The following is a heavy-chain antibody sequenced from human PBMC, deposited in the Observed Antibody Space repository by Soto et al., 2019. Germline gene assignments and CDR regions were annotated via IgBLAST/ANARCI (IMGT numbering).Heavy chain of an antibody. V-gene: IGHV4-59*12. Sequence: TSATLSLTCTVSGGSISSYYWSWIRQPPGKGLEWIGYIYYSGSTNYNPSLKSRVTISVDTSKNQFSLKLSSVTAADTAVYYCARGRKTSIRGGLKIWFDPWGQGTLVTVSS. CDR1: GGSISSYY. J-gene: IGHJ5*02. CDR2: IYYSGST. CDR3: ARGRKTSIRGGLKIWFDP. D-gene: IGHD3-10*01.